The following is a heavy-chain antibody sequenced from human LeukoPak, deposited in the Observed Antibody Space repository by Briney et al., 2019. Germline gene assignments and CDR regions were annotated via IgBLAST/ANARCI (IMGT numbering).Heavy chain of an antibody. J-gene: IGHJ4*02. V-gene: IGHV3-7*01. CDR3: ARDQIPRQWLPDY. Sequence: PGGSLRLSCAASGFTFSSYWMGWVRQAPGKGLEWVANIKQDGSEKYYVDSVKGRFTISRDNSKNSLYLQMNSLRAEDTAVYYCARDQIPRQWLPDYWGQGTLVTVSS. CDR1: GFTFSSYW. CDR2: IKQDGSEK. D-gene: IGHD6-19*01.